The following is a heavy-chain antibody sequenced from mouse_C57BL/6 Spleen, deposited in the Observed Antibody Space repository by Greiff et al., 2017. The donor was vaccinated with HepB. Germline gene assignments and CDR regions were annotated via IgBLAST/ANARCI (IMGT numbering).Heavy chain of an antibody. J-gene: IGHJ3*01. D-gene: IGHD2-4*01. CDR1: GFSLTSYG. CDR2: IWGVGST. V-gene: IGHV2-6*01. Sequence: VQGVESGPGLVAPSQSLSITCTVSGFSLTSYGVDWVRQSPGKGLEWLGVIWGVGSTNYNSALNSRLSISKDNSKSQVFLKMNSLQTDDTAMYYCASENDYDAPFAYWGQGTLVTVSA. CDR3: ASENDYDAPFAY.